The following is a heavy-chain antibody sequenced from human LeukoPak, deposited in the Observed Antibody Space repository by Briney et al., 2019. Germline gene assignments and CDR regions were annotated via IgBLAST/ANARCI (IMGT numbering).Heavy chain of an antibody. Sequence: SVKVSCKASGGTFSSYAISCVRQAPGQGLEWMGGIIPIFGTANYAQKFQGRVTITTDESTSTAYMELSSLRSEDTAVYYCAGTYYYDSSGSYRAFDIWGQGTMVTVSS. D-gene: IGHD3-22*01. V-gene: IGHV1-69*05. J-gene: IGHJ3*02. CDR3: AGTYYYDSSGSYRAFDI. CDR2: IIPIFGTA. CDR1: GGTFSSYA.